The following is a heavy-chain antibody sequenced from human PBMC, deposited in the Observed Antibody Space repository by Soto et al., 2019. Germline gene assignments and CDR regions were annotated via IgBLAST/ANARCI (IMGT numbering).Heavy chain of an antibody. D-gene: IGHD3-10*01. J-gene: IGHJ6*02. CDR2: IDPGANHT. CDR3: AKRRDASGSAYFFNGMEL. Sequence: PGESLKISCKGSGYIFINYWIIGVRQMPGKGLEWMGWIDPGANHTTHSPALQGQFTISANKSISHSYLQWSRLRASDTAIYYCAKRRDASGSAYFFNGMELWGQGPTVTVSS. V-gene: IGHV5-10-1*01. CDR1: GYIFINYW.